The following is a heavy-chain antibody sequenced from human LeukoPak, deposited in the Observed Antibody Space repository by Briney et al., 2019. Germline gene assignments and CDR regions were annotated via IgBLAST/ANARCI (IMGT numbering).Heavy chain of an antibody. D-gene: IGHD2-2*01. V-gene: IGHV1-18*01. J-gene: IGHJ4*02. Sequence: ASVKVSCKASGYTFTSYGISWVRQAPGQGLEWMGWISAYNGNTNYAQKLQGRVTMTTDTSTSTAYMELRSLRSDDTAVYYCARDHTGYCSSTSCYAPFAYWGQGTLVTVSS. CDR1: GYTFTSYG. CDR2: ISAYNGNT. CDR3: ARDHTGYCSSTSCYAPFAY.